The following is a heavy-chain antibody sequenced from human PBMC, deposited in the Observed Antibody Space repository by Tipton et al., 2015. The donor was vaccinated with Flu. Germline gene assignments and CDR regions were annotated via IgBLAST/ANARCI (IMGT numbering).Heavy chain of an antibody. Sequence: QVQLVQSGAEVKKPGASVKVSCKASGYTFTGYYMHWVRQAPGQGLERMGRINPNSGGTNYAQKFQGRVTMTRDTSISTAYMELSRLRSDDTAVYHCAREESGGGSSYYYYYLGMDAWGQGTTGTVSS. CDR3: AREESGGGSSYYYYYLGMDA. J-gene: IGHJ6*02. D-gene: IGHD2-15*01. CDR1: GYTFTGYY. V-gene: IGHV1-2*06. CDR2: INPNSGGT.